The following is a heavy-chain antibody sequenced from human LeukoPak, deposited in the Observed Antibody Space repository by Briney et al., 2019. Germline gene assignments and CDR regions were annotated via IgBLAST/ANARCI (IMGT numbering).Heavy chain of an antibody. CDR3: VRDNLPVGSPENYFDS. CDR2: ISPNNGET. Sequence: ASVKVSCKGSGYIFPNYGLAWVRQAPGQGLEWMGWISPNNGETKYARNFQDRLSLTTDTSTSTAYVELRSLRSDDTAVYYCVRDNLPVGSPENYFDSWGPGTLVTVSS. CDR1: GYIFPNYG. V-gene: IGHV1-18*01. J-gene: IGHJ4*02. D-gene: IGHD1-26*01.